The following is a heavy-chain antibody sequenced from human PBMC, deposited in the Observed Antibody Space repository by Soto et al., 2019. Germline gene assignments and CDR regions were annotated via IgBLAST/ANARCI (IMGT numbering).Heavy chain of an antibody. Sequence: ASVKVSCKASGDTLSGYSLHWVRQAPGQGLEWMGWINPNSGDTKYAQKFQGWVTMTRDTSTSTAYMELNRLTSDDTAVYYCARSGYCSGGKCYQDRQYYGMDDWGDGTTGPVAS. CDR1: GDTLSGYS. CDR3: ARSGYCSGGKCYQDRQYYGMDD. D-gene: IGHD2-15*01. CDR2: INPNSGDT. V-gene: IGHV1-2*04. J-gene: IGHJ6*02.